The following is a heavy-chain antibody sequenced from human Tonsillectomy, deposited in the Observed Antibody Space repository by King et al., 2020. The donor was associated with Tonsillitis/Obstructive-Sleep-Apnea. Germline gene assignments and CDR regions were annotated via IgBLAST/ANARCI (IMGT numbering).Heavy chain of an antibody. J-gene: IGHJ6*03. CDR3: ARSDYYYYMDV. Sequence: PLQESGPGLVKPSQTLSLTCTVSGGSISSGGYYWSWIRQHPGQGLEWIGYIYYSGSTYYNPSLKSLVTISVDTSKNQFSLKLSSVTAADTAVYYCARSDYYYYMDVWGKGTTVTVSS. V-gene: IGHV4-31*01. CDR1: GGSISSGGYY. CDR2: IYYSGST.